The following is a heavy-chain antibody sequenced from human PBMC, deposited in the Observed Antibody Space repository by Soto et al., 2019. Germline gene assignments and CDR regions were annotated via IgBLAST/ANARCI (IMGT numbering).Heavy chain of an antibody. CDR2: IYSGGST. CDR3: ARDWAYVITGTPGWWFDP. CDR1: GFTVSSNY. D-gene: IGHD1-7*01. J-gene: IGHJ5*02. Sequence: EVQLVESGGGLIQPGGSLRLSCAASGFTVSSNYMSWVRQAPGKGLEWVSVIYSGGSTYYADSVKGRFTISRDNSKNTLYLQMNSLRAEDTAVYYCARDWAYVITGTPGWWFDPWGQGTLVTVSS. V-gene: IGHV3-53*01.